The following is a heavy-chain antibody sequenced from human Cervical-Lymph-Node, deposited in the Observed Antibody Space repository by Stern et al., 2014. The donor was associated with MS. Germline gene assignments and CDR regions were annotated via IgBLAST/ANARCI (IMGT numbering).Heavy chain of an antibody. CDR1: GYTFTSSG. CDR3: ARDTARVASWYFDL. J-gene: IGHJ2*01. V-gene: IGHV1-18*01. Sequence: QVQLVQSGVEVKKPGASVKVSCKASGYTFTSSGITWVRQAPGQGLEWMGWINTYNGDTNYAQKLQGRVTMTTDTSTTTAHMEVRSLRYDDTAVYYCARDTARVASWYFDLWGRGTLVTVSS. D-gene: IGHD2-21*02. CDR2: INTYNGDT.